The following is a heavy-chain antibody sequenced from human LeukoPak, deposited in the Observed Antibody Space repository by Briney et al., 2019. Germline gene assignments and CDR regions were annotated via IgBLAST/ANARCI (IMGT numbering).Heavy chain of an antibody. CDR1: GFTFSRYS. V-gene: IGHV3-21*01. J-gene: IGHJ4*02. CDR2: ISTGSTYI. Sequence: GGSLRLSCTASGFTFSRYSMNWVRQAPGKGLEWISSISTGSTYINFADSVKGRFTISRDNAKNSLYLQMSSLRAEDTAVYYCETYDSAGRGYWVQGTLVTVSS. D-gene: IGHD3-22*01. CDR3: ETYDSAGRGY.